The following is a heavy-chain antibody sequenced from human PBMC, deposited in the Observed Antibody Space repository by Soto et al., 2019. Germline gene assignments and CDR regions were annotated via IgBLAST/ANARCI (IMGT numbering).Heavy chain of an antibody. Sequence: EVQLLESGGGLVQPGGSLRLSCVASGFTFSNYAVTWVRQAPGKGLEWVSTISGSGGSTYYADSVKGRFTISRDNSTTAVYVQTNSLRAEDTGVYYGAKDQGSSWYEMVYWGQGTLVTVSS. V-gene: IGHV3-23*01. CDR3: AKDQGSSWYEMVY. CDR1: GFTFSNYA. J-gene: IGHJ4*02. D-gene: IGHD6-13*01. CDR2: ISGSGGST.